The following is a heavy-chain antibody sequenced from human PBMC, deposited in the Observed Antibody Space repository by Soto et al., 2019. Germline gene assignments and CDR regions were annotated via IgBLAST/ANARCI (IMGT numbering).Heavy chain of an antibody. CDR3: ARPSDVGLASSFEY. CDR2: VSASGLNT. Sequence: GGSLRLSCEASGFTFSSYAMHWVRQAPGKGLEWVSGVSASGLNTDYADPVKGRFYISRDNSKNTVSLHMNSLRDEDTAIYFCARPSDVGLASSFEYWGQGTQVTVSS. CDR1: GFTFSSYA. V-gene: IGHV3-23*01. J-gene: IGHJ4*02.